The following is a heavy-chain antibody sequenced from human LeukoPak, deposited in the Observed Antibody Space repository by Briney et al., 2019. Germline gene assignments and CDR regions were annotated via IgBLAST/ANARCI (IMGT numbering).Heavy chain of an antibody. D-gene: IGHD3-16*02. CDR3: AGEGYDYVWGSYRYE. CDR1: GFRFSSYS. V-gene: IGHV3-48*01. Sequence: GGSLRLSCTTAGFRFSSYSMNWVRQAPGKGLEWVSYISTTDTIYYYANSVKGRFTISRDNAKNSLYLQMNSLRAEDTSVYYCAGEGYDYVWGSYRYEWGQGTLVTVSS. J-gene: IGHJ4*02. CDR2: ISTTDTIY.